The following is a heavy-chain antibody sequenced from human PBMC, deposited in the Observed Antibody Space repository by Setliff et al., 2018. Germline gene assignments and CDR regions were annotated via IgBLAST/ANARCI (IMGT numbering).Heavy chain of an antibody. D-gene: IGHD3-10*01. V-gene: IGHV4-31*03. CDR1: GGSISSGGYY. CDR3: AREVRGVIIRTDYFDY. CDR2: IYYSGST. Sequence: LSLTCTVSGGSISSGGYYWSWIRQHPGKGLEWIGYIYYSGSTYYNPSLKSRVTISVDTSKNQFSLKLSSVTAADTAVYYCAREVRGVIIRTDYFDYWGQGTLVTAPQ. J-gene: IGHJ4*02.